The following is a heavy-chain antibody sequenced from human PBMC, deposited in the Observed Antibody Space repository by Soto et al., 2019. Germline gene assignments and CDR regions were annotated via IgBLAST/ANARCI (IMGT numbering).Heavy chain of an antibody. D-gene: IGHD4-17*01. J-gene: IGHJ4*02. V-gene: IGHV1-2*02. CDR1: GYTFTYYV. CDR3: ARTTVTGTIYYFDP. CDR2: VIPNSGDT. Sequence: ASVKVSCKASGYTFTYYVIQWVRQAPGQGLEWMGWVIPNSGDTKYAQRFQGRVTMTRDTSINTAYMELSKLTSDDTAVYYCARTTVTGTIYYFDPWGQGTLVTVSS.